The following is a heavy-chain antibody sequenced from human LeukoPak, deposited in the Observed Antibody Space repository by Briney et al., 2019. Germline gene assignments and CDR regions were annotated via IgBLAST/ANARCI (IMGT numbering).Heavy chain of an antibody. CDR3: ARQRVNKWNNLWSFDY. D-gene: IGHD1/OR15-1a*01. CDR2: IYYTGST. CDR1: GGSISSYY. V-gene: IGHV4-59*08. Sequence: PSETLSLTCTASGGSISSYYWSWIRQPPGKGLEWIGYIYYTGSTNYNPSLKSRVTISLDTFKNQFSLKLSSMTAADTAVYYCARQRVNKWNNLWSFDYWGQGTLVTVSS. J-gene: IGHJ4*02.